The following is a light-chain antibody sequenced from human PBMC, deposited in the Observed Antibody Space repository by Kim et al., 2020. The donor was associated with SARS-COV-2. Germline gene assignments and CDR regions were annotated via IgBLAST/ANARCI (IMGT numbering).Light chain of an antibody. V-gene: IGKV3-20*01. J-gene: IGKJ1*01. CDR3: QQYGDSPRWT. Sequence: PAESATLSCRATESVSGNHLAWYQQKPDQAPTRLIYGASSRATGIPDRFSGSGSATDFTLTNSRLEPEDFAVYYCQQYGDSPRWTFGQGTKVDIK. CDR1: ESVSGNH. CDR2: GAS.